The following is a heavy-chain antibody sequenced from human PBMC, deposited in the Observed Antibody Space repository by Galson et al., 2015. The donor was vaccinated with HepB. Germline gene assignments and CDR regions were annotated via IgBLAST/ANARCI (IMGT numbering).Heavy chain of an antibody. D-gene: IGHD5-18*01. V-gene: IGHV3-30*18. CDR3: AKVAHRGYSYGPDYFDY. J-gene: IGHJ4*02. CDR2: ISYDGSNK. CDR1: GFTFSSYG. Sequence: SLRLSCAASGFTFSSYGMHWVRQAPGKGLEWVAVISYDGSNKYYVDSVKGRFTISRDNSKNTLYLQMNSLRAEDTAVYYCAKVAHRGYSYGPDYFDYWGQGTLVTVSS.